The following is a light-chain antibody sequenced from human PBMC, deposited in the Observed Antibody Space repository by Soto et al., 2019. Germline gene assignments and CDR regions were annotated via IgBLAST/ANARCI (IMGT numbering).Light chain of an antibody. CDR2: KAS. Sequence: DIQMTQSPSAMSASVGDRVTITCRASQGISNHLLWFQQKPGKAPKLLIYKASTLKSGVPSRFSGSGSGTEFTPTISSLQPDDFATYYCQHRANWPITFGQGTRLEIK. V-gene: IGKV1-17*03. CDR3: QHRANWPIT. J-gene: IGKJ5*01. CDR1: QGISNH.